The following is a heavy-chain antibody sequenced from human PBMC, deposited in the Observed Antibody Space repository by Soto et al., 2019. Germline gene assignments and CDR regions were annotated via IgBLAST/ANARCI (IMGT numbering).Heavy chain of an antibody. D-gene: IGHD3-10*01. CDR2: MNPTSGNP. CDR1: GYTFTSYD. V-gene: IGHV1-8*01. Sequence: ASVKVSCKASGYTFTSYDINWVRQATGQGLEWMGWMNPTSGNPGYAQKFQGRVTMTRNTCISTAYMELGRLRYEDLAVHYCAGAGVREVVIRGKDIDYWGQGTLVTVSS. J-gene: IGHJ4*02. CDR3: AGAGVREVVIRGKDIDY.